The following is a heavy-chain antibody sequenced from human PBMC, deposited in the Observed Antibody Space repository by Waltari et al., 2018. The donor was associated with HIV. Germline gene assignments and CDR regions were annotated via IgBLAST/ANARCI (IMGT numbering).Heavy chain of an antibody. J-gene: IGHJ4*02. Sequence: QVQLVQSGAEVKKPGASVKVSCKACGYPFTSYDINWLRQATGQGLEWMGWMNPNSGDTGYAQKFQGRITMTSNTSISTVYMELSSLTSEETAVYYCVRAAIYSRGCFDYWGQGTLVTVSS. CDR3: VRAAIYSRGCFDY. D-gene: IGHD6-19*01. V-gene: IGHV1-8*01. CDR1: GYPFTSYD. CDR2: MNPNSGDT.